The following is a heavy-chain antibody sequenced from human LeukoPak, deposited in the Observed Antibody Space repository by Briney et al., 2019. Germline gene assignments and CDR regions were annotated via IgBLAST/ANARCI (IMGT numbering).Heavy chain of an antibody. CDR3: ARGYKQQLATPQYYYYYYYMDV. V-gene: IGHV1-24*01. D-gene: IGHD6-13*01. CDR2: FDPEDGET. Sequence: GASVKVSCKVSGYTLTELSMHWVRQAPGKGLEWMGGFDPEDGETIYAQKFQGRVTMTEDTSTDTAYMELSSLRSEDTAVYYCARGYKQQLATPQYYYYYYYMDVWGKGTTVTVSS. J-gene: IGHJ6*03. CDR1: GYTLTELS.